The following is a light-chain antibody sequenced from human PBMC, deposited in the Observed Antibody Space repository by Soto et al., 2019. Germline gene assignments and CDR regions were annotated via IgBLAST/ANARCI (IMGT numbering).Light chain of an antibody. CDR2: LNSDGSH. V-gene: IGLV4-69*01. J-gene: IGLJ2*01. CDR1: SGHSSYA. CDR3: QTWGNGIQV. Sequence: QSVLTQSPSASASLGASVKLTCTLSSGHSSYAIAWHQQQPEKGPRYLMKLNSDGSHSKGDGIPDRFSGSSSGAERYLTISSLQSEDEADLYCQTWGNGIQVFGGGTKLTVL.